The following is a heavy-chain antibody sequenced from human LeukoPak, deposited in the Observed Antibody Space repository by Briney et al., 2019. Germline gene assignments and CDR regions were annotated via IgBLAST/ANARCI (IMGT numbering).Heavy chain of an antibody. V-gene: IGHV3-23*01. CDR2: ISGSGGST. CDR1: GFTFSSYA. J-gene: IGHJ3*02. Sequence: PGGSLRLSCAASGFTFSSYAMSWVRQAPGKGLEWVSAISGSGGSTYYADSVKGRFTISRDNSKNTLYLQMNSLRAEDTAVYYCAKDGSRAYYYDSSGLADAFDIWGQGTMVTVSS. D-gene: IGHD3-22*01. CDR3: AKDGSRAYYYDSSGLADAFDI.